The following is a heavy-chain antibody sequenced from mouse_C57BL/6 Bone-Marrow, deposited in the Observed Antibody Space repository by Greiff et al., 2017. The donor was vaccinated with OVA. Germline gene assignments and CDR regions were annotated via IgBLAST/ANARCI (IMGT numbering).Heavy chain of an antibody. J-gene: IGHJ1*03. CDR1: GYTFTSYW. CDR3: ARGYDVWYFDV. V-gene: IGHV1-7*01. CDR2: INPSSGYT. D-gene: IGHD2-2*01. Sequence: QVQLKESGAELAKPGASVKLSCKASGYTFTSYWMHWVKQRPGQGLEWIGYINPSSGYTKYNQKFKDKATLTADKSSSTAYMQLSSLTYEDSAVYYCARGYDVWYFDVWGTGTTVTVSS.